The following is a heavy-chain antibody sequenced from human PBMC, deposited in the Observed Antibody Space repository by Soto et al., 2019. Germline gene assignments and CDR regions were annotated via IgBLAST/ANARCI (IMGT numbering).Heavy chain of an antibody. Sequence: EVQLVESGGGLVKPGGSLRLSCAASGFTFSSYSMNWVRQAPGKGLEWVSSISSSSSYIYYADSVKGRFTISRDNAKNSLYLQMNSLRAEDTAVYYCASAIAVAGTPQPGYWGQGTLVTVSS. CDR2: ISSSSSYI. J-gene: IGHJ4*02. D-gene: IGHD6-19*01. CDR3: ASAIAVAGTPQPGY. V-gene: IGHV3-21*01. CDR1: GFTFSSYS.